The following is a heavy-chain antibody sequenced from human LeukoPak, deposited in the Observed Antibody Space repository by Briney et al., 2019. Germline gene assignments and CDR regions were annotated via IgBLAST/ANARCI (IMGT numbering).Heavy chain of an antibody. V-gene: IGHV4-34*01. CDR3: ARVGCSGGSCYWSDY. J-gene: IGHJ4*02. CDR2: INHSGST. CDR1: GGSFSGYY. D-gene: IGHD2-15*01. Sequence: PSETLSLTCAVYGGSFSGYYWSWIRQPPGKGLEWIGEINHSGSTNYNPSLKSRVTISVDTSENQFSLKLSSVTAADTAVYYCARVGCSGGSCYWSDYWGQGTLVTVSS.